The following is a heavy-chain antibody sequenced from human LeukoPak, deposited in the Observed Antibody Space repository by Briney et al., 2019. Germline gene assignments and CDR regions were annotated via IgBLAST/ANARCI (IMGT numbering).Heavy chain of an antibody. D-gene: IGHD3-22*01. J-gene: IGHJ4*02. CDR1: GFTFSSYA. Sequence: HPGGSLRLSCAASGFTFSSYAMSWVRQAPGKGLEWVSAISGSGGSTYYADSVKGRFTISRDNSKSTLYLQMNSLRAEDTAVYYCAKVRAYYYDSSEDYWGQGTLVTVSS. V-gene: IGHV3-23*01. CDR2: ISGSGGST. CDR3: AKVRAYYYDSSEDY.